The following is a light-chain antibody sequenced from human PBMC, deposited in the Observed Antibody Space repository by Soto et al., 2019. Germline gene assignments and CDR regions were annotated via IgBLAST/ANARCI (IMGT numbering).Light chain of an antibody. CDR2: EVS. Sequence: QSALTQPPSVSGSPGQSITISCTGTSSDVGSHNLVSWYQQHPGQAPKLMIYEVSKRPSGVSARFSASKSGNTASLTISGLQAEDEYDYYCCSYGGSRSVFGGGTQVTVL. CDR1: SSDVGSHNL. CDR3: CSYGGSRSV. V-gene: IGLV2-23*02. J-gene: IGLJ7*01.